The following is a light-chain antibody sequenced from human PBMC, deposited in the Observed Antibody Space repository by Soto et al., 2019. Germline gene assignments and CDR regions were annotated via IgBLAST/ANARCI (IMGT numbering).Light chain of an antibody. V-gene: IGKV3-15*01. CDR2: GAS. CDR3: QQYDNWPT. J-gene: IGKJ1*01. CDR1: QSITTN. Sequence: IVMTHSPATLSVCQGEIATLSFRAIQSITTNLVWYQQKAGQAPRLLIYGASTRATGIPARFSGSGSGTEFTLTISSLQSEDFAVYYCQQYDNWPTFGQGTKVDIK.